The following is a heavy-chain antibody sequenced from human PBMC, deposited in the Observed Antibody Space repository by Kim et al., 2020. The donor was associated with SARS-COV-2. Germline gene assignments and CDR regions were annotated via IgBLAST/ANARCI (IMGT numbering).Heavy chain of an antibody. Sequence: ADAGTGRFTISRDNSKNTLYLQMNRLRAEDTAVYYCAKCGPYYGSGSHDYWGQGTLVTVSS. D-gene: IGHD3-10*01. J-gene: IGHJ4*02. CDR3: AKCGPYYGSGSHDY. V-gene: IGHV3-23*01.